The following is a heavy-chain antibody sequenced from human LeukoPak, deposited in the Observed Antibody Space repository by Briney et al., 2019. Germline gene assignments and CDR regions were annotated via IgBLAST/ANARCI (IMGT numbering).Heavy chain of an antibody. D-gene: IGHD6-19*01. Sequence: EASVKVSCKASGGTFSSYAISWVRQAPGQGLEWMGWINPNSGDTNYAQKFQGRVTMTRDKSISTAYMELSRLRSDDTAVYYCARDLSEGFDYWGQGTLVTVSS. CDR2: INPNSGDT. CDR3: ARDLSEGFDY. J-gene: IGHJ4*02. CDR1: GGTFSSYA. V-gene: IGHV1-2*02.